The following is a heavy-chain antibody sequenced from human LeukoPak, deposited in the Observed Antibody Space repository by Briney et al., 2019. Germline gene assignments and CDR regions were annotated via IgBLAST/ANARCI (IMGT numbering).Heavy chain of an antibody. D-gene: IGHD3-3*01. J-gene: IGHJ3*02. CDR2: ISPPDSDT. V-gene: IGHV5-51*01. CDR3: ARPQGFLESDAFDI. Sequence: GESLKISCKGSGYSFTNYWIGWVRQMPGKGLEWMGIISPPDSDTRYSPSFQGQVTISVDKSISTAFLQWSSLKASDTAMYYCARPQGFLESDAFDIWGQGTMVTVSS. CDR1: GYSFTNYW.